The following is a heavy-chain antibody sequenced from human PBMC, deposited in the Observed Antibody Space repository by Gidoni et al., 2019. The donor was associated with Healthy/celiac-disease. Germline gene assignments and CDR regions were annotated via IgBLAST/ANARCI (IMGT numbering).Heavy chain of an antibody. D-gene: IGHD1-26*01. CDR2: ISYDGSNK. V-gene: IGHV3-30-3*01. CDR3: ARDLQRWELQSGPDY. CDR1: GFTFSSYA. J-gene: IGHJ4*02. Sequence: QVQLVESGGVVVQPGRSLSLPCAAAGFTFSSYAMHWVRQVPGKGLEWVAVISYDGSNKYYADSVKGRFTISRDNSKNTLYLQMNSLRAEDTAVYYCARDLQRWELQSGPDYWGQRTLVTVSS.